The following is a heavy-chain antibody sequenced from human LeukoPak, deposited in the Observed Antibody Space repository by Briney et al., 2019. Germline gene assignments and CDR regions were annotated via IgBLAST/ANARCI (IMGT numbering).Heavy chain of an antibody. D-gene: IGHD6-19*01. CDR1: GYTFTSYD. V-gene: IGHV1-8*01. J-gene: IGHJ6*03. CDR2: MNPNSGNT. Sequence: VASVKVSCKASGYTFTSYDINWVRQATGQGLEWMGWMNPNSGNTGYAQKFQGRVTMTRNTSISTAYMELSSLRSEDTAVYYCARGNTVASSGWPIYYYYYYMDVWGQGTSVTVSS. CDR3: ARGNTVASSGWPIYYYYYYMDV.